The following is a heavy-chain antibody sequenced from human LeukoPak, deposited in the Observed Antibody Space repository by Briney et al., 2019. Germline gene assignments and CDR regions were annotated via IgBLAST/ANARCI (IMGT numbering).Heavy chain of an antibody. Sequence: SETLSLTCTVSGGSISSGDYYWSWIRQPPGKGLEWIGYIYYSGSTYYNPSLKSRVTISVDTSKNQFSLKLSSVTAADTAVYYCARAKAVADYFDYWGQGTLVAVSS. J-gene: IGHJ4*02. CDR3: ARAKAVADYFDY. V-gene: IGHV4-30-4*02. D-gene: IGHD6-19*01. CDR2: IYYSGST. CDR1: GGSISSGDYY.